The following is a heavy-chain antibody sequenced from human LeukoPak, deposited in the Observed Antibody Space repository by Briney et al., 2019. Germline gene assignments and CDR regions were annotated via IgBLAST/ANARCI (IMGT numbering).Heavy chain of an antibody. J-gene: IGHJ4*02. CDR2: IYPGDSDT. CDR3: ARVTGYYQSPHFDY. D-gene: IGHD3-9*01. V-gene: IGHV5-51*01. Sequence: GESLKISCKGSGYRFTDYWIAWVRQMPGKGLEWMGIIYPGDSDTRYSPSFQGQVTISADKSISTAYLQWSSLKASDTAMYYCARVTGYYQSPHFDYWGQGTLVTVSS. CDR1: GYRFTDYW.